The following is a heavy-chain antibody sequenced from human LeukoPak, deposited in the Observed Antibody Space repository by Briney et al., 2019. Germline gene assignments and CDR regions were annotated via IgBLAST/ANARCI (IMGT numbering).Heavy chain of an antibody. CDR1: GFTFSYYT. V-gene: IGHV3-23*01. D-gene: IGHD7-27*01. Sequence: GGSLRLSCAASGFTFSYYTMYWVRQAPGKGLEWVSIIGISGGGIHYADSVKGRFTISRDNSKNTLYLQMNSLRAEDTAVYYCAIDPNWGVDYWGQGVPVTVSS. J-gene: IGHJ4*02. CDR2: IGISGGGI. CDR3: AIDPNWGVDY.